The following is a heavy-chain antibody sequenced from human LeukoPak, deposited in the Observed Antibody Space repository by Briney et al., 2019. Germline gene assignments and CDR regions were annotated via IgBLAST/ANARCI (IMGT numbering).Heavy chain of an antibody. V-gene: IGHV4-59*01. CDR2: IYYST. D-gene: IGHD1-1*01. CDR3: ARVRYNWNGGSAFDI. J-gene: IGHJ3*02. CDR1: GGPIDSYY. Sequence: SETLSLTCTVSGGPIDSYYWSWIRQSPEKGLEWIGYIYYSTNYNPSLKSRVTISKDTSKNQFSLRLSSVTAADTAMYFCARVRYNWNGGSAFDIWGHGTMVTVSS.